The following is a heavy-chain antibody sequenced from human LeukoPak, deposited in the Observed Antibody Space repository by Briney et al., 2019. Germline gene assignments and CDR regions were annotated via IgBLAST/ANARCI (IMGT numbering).Heavy chain of an antibody. CDR2: ITYSGNT. V-gene: IGHV4-31*03. CDR1: GGSISSGPYY. D-gene: IGHD3-3*01. CDR3: ARIAYDALDSYYYGMDV. J-gene: IGHJ6*02. Sequence: SQTLSLTCTVSGGSISSGPYYWIWIRQHPGKGLEWIGYITYSGNTYYYPALNSRVTVSLDTSKAQFSLKLSSVTAADTAVYYCARIAYDALDSYYYGMDVWGQGTTVTVSS.